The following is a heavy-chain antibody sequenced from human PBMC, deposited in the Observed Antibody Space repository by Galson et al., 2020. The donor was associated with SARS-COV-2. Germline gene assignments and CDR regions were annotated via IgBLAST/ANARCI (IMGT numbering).Heavy chain of an antibody. CDR2: IYWDDDK. D-gene: IGHD3-10*01. CDR3: AHKPPGGPVADDFDV. Sequence: KMSGPTLVKPTQTLTLTCNFSGFSLSLTGVGVGWIRQPPGQALEWLALIYWDDDKRYRPSLKSRLTITKDTSKNQVVVTMANLDPWDTGPYYCAHKPPGGPVADDFDVWGRGTMVTVSS. CDR1: GFSLSLTGVG. J-gene: IGHJ3*01. V-gene: IGHV2-5*02.